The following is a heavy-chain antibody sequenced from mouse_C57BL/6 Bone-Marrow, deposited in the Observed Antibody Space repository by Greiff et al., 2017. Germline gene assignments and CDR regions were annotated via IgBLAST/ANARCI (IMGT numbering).Heavy chain of an antibody. V-gene: IGHV1-7*01. J-gene: IGHJ4*01. CDR1: GYTFTSYW. CDR2: INPSSGYT. CDR3: ARAFDGYYPYYYAMDY. D-gene: IGHD2-3*01. Sequence: VQLQQPGAELAKPGASVKLFCKASGYTFTSYWLHWVTQRPGQGLEWIGYINPSSGYTKYNQKFKDKATLTADKSSSTAYMQLSSLTYEDSAVNYWARAFDGYYPYYYAMDYWGQGTSVTVSS.